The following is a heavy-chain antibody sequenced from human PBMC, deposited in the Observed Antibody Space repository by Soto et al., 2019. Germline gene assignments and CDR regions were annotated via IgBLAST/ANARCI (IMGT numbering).Heavy chain of an antibody. J-gene: IGHJ4*02. D-gene: IGHD3-9*01. CDR1: GYNFAAYW. CDR2: IDPTDSHT. Sequence: EVQLVQSGAELKKPGESLRISCQGSGYNFAAYWISWVRQVPGKGLEWMGNIDPTDSHTNYSTSFRGHVTISADKSRRTSYLQWSSLKASDTAIYYCARRYKGFDYWGQGSLVTVSS. CDR3: ARRYKGFDY. V-gene: IGHV5-10-1*03.